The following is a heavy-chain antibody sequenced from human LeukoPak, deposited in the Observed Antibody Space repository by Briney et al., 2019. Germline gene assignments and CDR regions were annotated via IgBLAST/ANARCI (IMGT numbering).Heavy chain of an antibody. Sequence: PGGSLRPSCAASGFTFSSYWMSWVRQAPGKGLEWVANIKQDGSEKYYVDSVKGRFTISRDNSKNTLYLQMNSLRAEDTAVYYCAKDSSSSSFDYWGQGTLVTVSS. J-gene: IGHJ4*02. CDR1: GFTFSSYW. CDR3: AKDSSSSSFDY. V-gene: IGHV3-7*01. D-gene: IGHD6-6*01. CDR2: IKQDGSEK.